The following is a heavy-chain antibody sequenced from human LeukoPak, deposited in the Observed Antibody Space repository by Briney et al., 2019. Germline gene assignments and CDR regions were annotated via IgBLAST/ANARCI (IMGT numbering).Heavy chain of an antibody. J-gene: IGHJ5*02. CDR1: GGSVSSGSYY. D-gene: IGHD6-13*01. Sequence: SETLSLTRTVSGGSVSSGSYYWSWIRQPPGKGLEWIGEINHSGSTNYNPSLKSRVTISVDTSKNQFSLKLSTVTAADTAVYYCARGLRMSSWYGGNWFDPWGQGTLVTVSS. CDR3: ARGLRMSSWYGGNWFDP. V-gene: IGHV4-39*07. CDR2: INHSGST.